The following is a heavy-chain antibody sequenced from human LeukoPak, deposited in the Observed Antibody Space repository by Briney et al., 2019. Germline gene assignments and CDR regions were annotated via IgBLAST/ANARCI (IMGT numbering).Heavy chain of an antibody. CDR1: GYTFTSNY. V-gene: IGHV1-46*01. CDR2: IYPRDGST. CDR3: ARDQEGSDY. Sequence: ASVKVSCKASGYTFTSNYIHWVRQAPGQGLEWMGMIYPRDGSTSYAQKFQGRVTVTRDTSTSTVHMELSGLKSEDTAVYYCARDQEGSDYWGQGTLVTVSS. J-gene: IGHJ4*02.